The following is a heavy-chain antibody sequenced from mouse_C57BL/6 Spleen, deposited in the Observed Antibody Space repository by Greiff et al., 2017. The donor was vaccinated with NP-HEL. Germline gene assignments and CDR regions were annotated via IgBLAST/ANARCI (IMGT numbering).Heavy chain of an antibody. CDR1: GFTFSDYG. CDR3: ARRGSSPRYWYFDV. J-gene: IGHJ1*03. V-gene: IGHV5-17*01. Sequence: EVHLVESGGGLVKPGGSLKLSCAASGFTFSDYGMHWVRQAPEKGLEWVAYISSGSSTIYYADTVKGRFTISRDNAKNTLFLQMTSLRSEATAMYYCARRGSSPRYWYFDVWGTGTTVTVSS. D-gene: IGHD1-1*01. CDR2: ISSGSSTI.